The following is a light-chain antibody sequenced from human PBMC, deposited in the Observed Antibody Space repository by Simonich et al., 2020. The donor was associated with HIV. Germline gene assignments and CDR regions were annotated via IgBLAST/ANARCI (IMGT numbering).Light chain of an antibody. CDR2: LGS. J-gene: IGKJ1*01. V-gene: IGKV2-28*01. CDR3: MQALQTPPT. Sequence: DIVMTQSPLSLPVTPGEPASISCRSSQSLLHNNKYNYLDWYLQKPGQSPQLLIFLGSTRASGVPDRFSGSGSGTDFTLKINRVEAEDVGVYYCMQALQTPPTFGQGTKVEIK. CDR1: QSLLHNNKYNY.